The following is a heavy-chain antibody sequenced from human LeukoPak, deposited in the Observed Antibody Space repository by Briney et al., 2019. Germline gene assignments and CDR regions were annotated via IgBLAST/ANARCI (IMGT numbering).Heavy chain of an antibody. CDR1: GFTFSSYG. V-gene: IGHV3-30*18. CDR2: ISYDGSNK. D-gene: IGHD6-19*01. J-gene: IGHJ6*04. Sequence: GRSLRLSCAASGFTFSSYGMHWVRQAPGKGLEWVAVISYDGSNKYYADSVKGRLTIARDNSKNTVYLQMNSLRAEDTAVYYCAKQGGSGWNYYYGMDVWGKGTTVTVSS. CDR3: AKQGGSGWNYYYGMDV.